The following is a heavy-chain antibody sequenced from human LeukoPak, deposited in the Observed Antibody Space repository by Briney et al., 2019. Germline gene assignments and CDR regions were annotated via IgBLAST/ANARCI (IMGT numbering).Heavy chain of an antibody. J-gene: IGHJ4*02. CDR3: ATGEYYFDF. Sequence: PGGSLRLSCAASGFTFPNYDMSWVRQAPGKGLEWVSTISDSGHDTSYADSVKGRFTISRGNSKNTLYLQMSSLRAEDTALYYCATGEYYFDFWGQGTLVTVSS. CDR1: GFTFPNYD. V-gene: IGHV3-23*01. CDR2: ISDSGHDT. D-gene: IGHD3-16*01.